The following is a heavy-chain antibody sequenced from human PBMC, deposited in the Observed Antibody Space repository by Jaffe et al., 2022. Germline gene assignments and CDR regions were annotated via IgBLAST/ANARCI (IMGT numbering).Heavy chain of an antibody. D-gene: IGHD3-10*01. CDR1: GYNFASFF. V-gene: IGHV1-46*01. CDR2: RNPADATI. Sequence: QVQLVQSGAEVREPGASVKVSCKASGYNFASFFIHWVRQAPGQGLEWIGVRNPADATITYAPKFRGRIFVSEDTSTSTVFMELRALRSEDTALYYCARGGGQSVLRGVDTDYYFDYWGQGTLVTVSS. CDR3: ARGGGQSVLRGVDTDYYFDY. J-gene: IGHJ4*02.